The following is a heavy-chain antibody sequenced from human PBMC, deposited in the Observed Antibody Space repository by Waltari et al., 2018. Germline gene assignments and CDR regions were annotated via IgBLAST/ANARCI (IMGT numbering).Heavy chain of an antibody. V-gene: IGHV1-18*04. CDR2: ISGNNGHT. J-gene: IGHJ4*02. CDR1: GYIFTNYG. Sequence: QVQLVQSGAEVKKPGASLKVSCKASGYIFTNYGISWVRQAPGQGLEWMGWISGNNGHTNFAQKFLGRLTMAKDTSTNTVYMELSRLTSDDTAVYYCVTVRDLLSGSGHLDYWGQGTVVTVSS. D-gene: IGHD3-3*01. CDR3: VTVRDLLSGSGHLDY.